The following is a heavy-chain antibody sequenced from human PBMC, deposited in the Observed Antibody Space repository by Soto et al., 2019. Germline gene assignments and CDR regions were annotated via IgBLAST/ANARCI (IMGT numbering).Heavy chain of an antibody. Sequence: ASVKVSCKASGYTFTSYGISWVRQAPGQGLEWMGWISAYNGNTNYAQKLQGRVTMTTDTSTSTAYMELRSLRSDDTAVYYCARVRASIYYDSSGYYEGWFDPWGQGTMVTVYS. J-gene: IGHJ5*02. CDR3: ARVRASIYYDSSGYYEGWFDP. D-gene: IGHD3-22*01. CDR1: GYTFTSYG. CDR2: ISAYNGNT. V-gene: IGHV1-18*01.